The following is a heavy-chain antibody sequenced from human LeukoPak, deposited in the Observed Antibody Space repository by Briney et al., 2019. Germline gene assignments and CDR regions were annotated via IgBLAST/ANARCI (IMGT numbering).Heavy chain of an antibody. D-gene: IGHD1-26*01. Sequence: PGGSLRLSCAASGFTFSSYGMHWVRQAPGKGLEWVAFIRYDGSNKYYADSVKGRFTISRDNSKNTLYLQMNSLRSEDTAVYYCARSGPIVGISPVDYWGQGTLVPVSS. CDR3: ARSGPIVGISPVDY. CDR1: GFTFSSYG. J-gene: IGHJ4*02. CDR2: IRYDGSNK. V-gene: IGHV3-30*02.